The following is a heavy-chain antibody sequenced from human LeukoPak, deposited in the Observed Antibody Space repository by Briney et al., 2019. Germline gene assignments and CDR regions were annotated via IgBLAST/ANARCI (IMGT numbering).Heavy chain of an antibody. D-gene: IGHD5-18*01. V-gene: IGHV4-59*11. Sequence: GTLRLSCAASGFTFSDHYWSWIRQPPGKGLEWIGYIYYSGSTNYNPSLKSRVTISVDTSKNQFSLKLSSVTAADTAVYYCARIVGTISSSYGGSLYYIDVWGKGTTVTISS. CDR2: IYYSGST. CDR1: GFTFSDHY. J-gene: IGHJ6*03. CDR3: ARIVGTISSSYGGSLYYIDV.